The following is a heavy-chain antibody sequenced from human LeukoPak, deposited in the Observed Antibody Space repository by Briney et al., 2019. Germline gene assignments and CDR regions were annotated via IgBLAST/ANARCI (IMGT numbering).Heavy chain of an antibody. CDR1: GFTFSSYG. Sequence: GGSLRLSCAASGFTFSSYGMHWVRQAPGKGLEWVAFIRYDGSNKYYADSVKGRFTISRDNAKNSLYLQMNSLRAEDTALYYCARGFGVAYYFYSMDVWGKGTTVTIPS. J-gene: IGHJ6*03. CDR3: ARGFGVAYYFYSMDV. V-gene: IGHV3-30*02. CDR2: IRYDGSNK. D-gene: IGHD3-3*01.